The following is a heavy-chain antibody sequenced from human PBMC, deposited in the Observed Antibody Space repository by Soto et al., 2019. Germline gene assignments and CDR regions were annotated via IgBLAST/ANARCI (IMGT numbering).Heavy chain of an antibody. CDR3: TVDSSGYGPDLDY. CDR1: GFSFRRAW. CDR2: IKSETDGGTR. Sequence: GGSLGLSCAASGFSFRRAWMNWVRQASGKGLEWVGRIKSETDGGTRDYAAPVKGRFSISRDDSNNILYLQMNGLKTEDTAVYYCTVDSSGYGPDLDYWGQGTLVTVSS. V-gene: IGHV3-15*07. J-gene: IGHJ4*02. D-gene: IGHD3-22*01.